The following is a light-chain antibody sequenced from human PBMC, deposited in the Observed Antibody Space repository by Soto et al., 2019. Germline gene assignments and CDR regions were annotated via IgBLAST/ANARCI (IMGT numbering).Light chain of an antibody. Sequence: QSVLTQPPSASGTPGQRVTISCSGSSSNIGSNYVYWYQQLPGTAPKLLIYKNNQRPSGVPDRFSGAKSGYSASLAISGLRSDDEADYYCAAWDDSLTTCVFGTGTKVTVL. CDR3: AAWDDSLTTCV. J-gene: IGLJ1*01. V-gene: IGLV1-47*01. CDR1: SSNIGSNY. CDR2: KNN.